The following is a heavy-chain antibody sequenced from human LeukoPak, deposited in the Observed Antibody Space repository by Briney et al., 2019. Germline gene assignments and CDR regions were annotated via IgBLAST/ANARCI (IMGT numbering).Heavy chain of an antibody. D-gene: IGHD4-23*01. CDR1: GGSINSKNYY. CDR3: ARVPYTAVDPGRFDF. Sequence: SETLSLTCIVSGGSINSKNYYWGWIRQPPGRGLEWIVNIYNSGTTYYNPSLKSRVTISQDTSRNHFSLKLNSVTAADTAVYYCARVPYTAVDPGRFDFWGQGTLVTVSS. CDR2: IYNSGTT. V-gene: IGHV4-39*07. J-gene: IGHJ4*02.